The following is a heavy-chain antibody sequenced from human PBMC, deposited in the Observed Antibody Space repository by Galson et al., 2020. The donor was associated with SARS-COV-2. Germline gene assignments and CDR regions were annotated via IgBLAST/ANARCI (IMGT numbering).Heavy chain of an antibody. CDR2: IYSSGST. J-gene: IGHJ4*02. V-gene: IGHV4-31*03. CDR3: ARASRTIFGVVKHFDY. CDR1: AGSISSGGYY. Sequence: ETSETLSLTCTVSAGSISSGGYYWSWIRQHPGKGLEWIGYIYSSGSTYYNPSLKSRVTLSVDTSKNQFSLKLSSVTAADTAVYYCARASRTIFGVVKHFDYWGQGTLVTVSS. D-gene: IGHD3-3*01.